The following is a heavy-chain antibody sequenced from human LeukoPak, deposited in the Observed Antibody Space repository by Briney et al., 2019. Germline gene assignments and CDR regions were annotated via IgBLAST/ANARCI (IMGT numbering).Heavy chain of an antibody. Sequence: SETLSLTCTVSGGSISSSSYYWGWIRQPPGKGLEWIGSIYYSGSTYYNPSLKSRVTISVDTSKNQFSLKLSSVTAADTAVYYCARHKSRWFGESDHWGQGTLVTVSS. J-gene: IGHJ4*02. CDR1: GGSISSSSYY. D-gene: IGHD3-10*01. CDR2: IYYSGST. CDR3: ARHKSRWFGESDH. V-gene: IGHV4-39*01.